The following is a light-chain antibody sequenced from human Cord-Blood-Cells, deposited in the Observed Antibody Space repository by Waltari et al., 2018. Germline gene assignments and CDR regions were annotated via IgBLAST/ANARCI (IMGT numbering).Light chain of an antibody. J-gene: IGKJ1*01. CDR1: QSVSSSY. CDR3: KQYGISRT. CDR2: AAS. V-gene: IGKV3-20*01. Sequence: EIVLTQSPGTLSLSPGDRATTSCRASQSVSSSYLACYQHKPGQAPRLLNYAASSRATGIPDRFSCSGSGTDFTLTISILEPEDFAVYYCKQYGISRTFGQGTKVEIK.